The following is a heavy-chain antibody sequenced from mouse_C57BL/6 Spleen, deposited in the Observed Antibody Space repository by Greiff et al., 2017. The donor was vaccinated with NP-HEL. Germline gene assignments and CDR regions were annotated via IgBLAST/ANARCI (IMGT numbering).Heavy chain of an antibody. V-gene: IGHV3-6*01. CDR2: ISYDGSN. CDR3: ARTSYGNYDY. Sequence: EVQLVESGPGLVKPSQSLSPTCSVTGYSITSGYYWNWIRQFPGNKLEWMGYISYDGSNNYNPSLKNRISITRDTSKNQFFLKLNSVTTEDTATYYCARTSYGNYDYWGQGTTLTVSS. D-gene: IGHD2-1*01. J-gene: IGHJ2*01. CDR1: GYSITSGYY.